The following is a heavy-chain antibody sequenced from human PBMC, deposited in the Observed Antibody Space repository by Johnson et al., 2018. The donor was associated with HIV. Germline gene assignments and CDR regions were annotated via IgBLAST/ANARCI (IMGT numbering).Heavy chain of an antibody. CDR3: TRSKPRYYDVGPRGAFDI. V-gene: IGHV3-13*01. D-gene: IGHD3-22*01. Sequence: VQLVESGGGSVQPGGSLRLSCAASGFTFNSYDMHWVRQPTGKGLEWVSGIGTAGDTNYSGSVKGRFTISRENAKNSLYLQMNSLGAGDTAVYYCTRSKPRYYDVGPRGAFDIWGQGTVVAVSS. CDR1: GFTFNSYD. CDR2: IGTAGDT. J-gene: IGHJ3*02.